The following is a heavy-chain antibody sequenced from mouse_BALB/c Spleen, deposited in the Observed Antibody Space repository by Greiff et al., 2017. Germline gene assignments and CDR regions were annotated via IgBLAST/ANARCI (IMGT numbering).Heavy chain of an antibody. V-gene: IGHV5-6*01. J-gene: IGHJ4*01. CDR3: ARQDYYGSSYYAMDY. CDR2: ISSGGSYT. Sequence: EVHLVESGGDLVKPGGSLKLSCAASGFTFSSYGMSWVRQTPDKRLEWVATISSGGSYTYYPDSVKGRFTISRDNAKNTLYLQMSSLKSEDTAMYYCARQDYYGSSYYAMDYWGQGTSVTVSS. D-gene: IGHD1-1*01. CDR1: GFTFSSYG.